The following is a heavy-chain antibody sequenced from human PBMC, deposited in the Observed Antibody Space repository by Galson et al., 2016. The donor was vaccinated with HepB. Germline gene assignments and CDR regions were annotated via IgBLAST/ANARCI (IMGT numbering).Heavy chain of an antibody. J-gene: IGHJ4*02. V-gene: IGHV4-59*08. Sequence: ETLSLTCTVSGDYITSYYWSWIRQHPGKGMEWIGYIYYRGSTNYNPSLKSRVTISVDTSKNQFSLKLSSVTAADTAVYYCARRTSSWYYFDYWGQGTLVTVSS. CDR1: GDYITSYY. CDR3: ARRTSSWYYFDY. D-gene: IGHD2-2*01. CDR2: IYYRGST.